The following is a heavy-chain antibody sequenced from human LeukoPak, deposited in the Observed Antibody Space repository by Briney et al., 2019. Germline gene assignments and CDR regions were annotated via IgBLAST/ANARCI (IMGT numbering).Heavy chain of an antibody. Sequence: ASVKVSCKASGYTFTSYYMHWVRQAPGQGLEWMGIINPSGGGTSYAQKFQGRVTMTRDTSTSAVYMELSSLRSEDTAVYYCARDNLPGTMIVVVIGAGLDYWGQGTLVTVSS. CDR1: GYTFTSYY. J-gene: IGHJ4*02. CDR2: INPSGGGT. D-gene: IGHD3-22*01. V-gene: IGHV1-46*01. CDR3: ARDNLPGTMIVVVIGAGLDY.